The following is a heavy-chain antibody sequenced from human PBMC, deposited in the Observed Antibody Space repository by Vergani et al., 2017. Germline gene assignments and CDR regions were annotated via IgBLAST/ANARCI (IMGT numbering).Heavy chain of an antibody. CDR1: EYSFGNYW. CDR3: ARHTTYTDS. Sequence: EVELVQSGPEMRKPGESLKISCKGSEYSFGNYWIGWVRQMPGKGLEWMGIIYPADSDTRYSPSFHGQVTISADKSLSTAFLQWDSLKASDTALYYCARHTTYTDSWGQGTLVTVSS. D-gene: IGHD1-1*01. J-gene: IGHJ4*02. V-gene: IGHV5-51*01. CDR2: IYPADSDT.